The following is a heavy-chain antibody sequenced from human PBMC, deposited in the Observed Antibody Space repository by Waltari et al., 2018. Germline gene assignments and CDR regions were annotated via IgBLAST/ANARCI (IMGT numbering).Heavy chain of an antibody. CDR1: GFTFSTYS. CDR2: ICNTGYTT. CDR3: ARWEYCSGNSCYTRYVDS. J-gene: IGHJ4*02. D-gene: IGHD2-2*02. V-gene: IGHV3-48*04. Sequence: EVQLVESGGGLAQPGGSLRLSCAASGFTFSTYSMNWVRQAPGKGLEWVSYICNTGYTTYYADSVKGRFTVSRDNAKNSLFLQMNSLRAEDTAVYYCARWEYCSGNSCYTRYVDSWGQGTLVTVSS.